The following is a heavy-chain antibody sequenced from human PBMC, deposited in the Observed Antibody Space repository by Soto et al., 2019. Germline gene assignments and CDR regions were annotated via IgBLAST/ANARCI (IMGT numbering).Heavy chain of an antibody. V-gene: IGHV4-31*03. CDR3: ARGVGSSWYFSYFDY. Sequence: QVQLQESGPGLVKPSQTLSLTCTVSAGGSISSGDSYWSWIRQHPGKGLEYIGHIYYGSTYYNPSLKSRVSISVDTSKNQVSLNLNSLTAADTAVYYCARGVGSSWYFSYFDYWGQGTLVSVSS. D-gene: IGHD6-13*01. CDR1: AGGSISSGDSY. CDR2: IYYGST. J-gene: IGHJ4*02.